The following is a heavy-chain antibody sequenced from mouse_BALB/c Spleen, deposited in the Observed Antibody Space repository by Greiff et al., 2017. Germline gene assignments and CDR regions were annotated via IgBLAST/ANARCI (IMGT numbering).Heavy chain of an antibody. CDR2: ISSGGST. Sequence: EVQGVESGGGLVKPGGSLKLSCAASGFTFSSYAMSWVRQTPEKRLEWVASISSGGSTYYPDSVKGRFTISRDNARNILYLQMSSLRSEDTAMYYCARGYFYYGSSYYAMDYWGQGTSVTVSS. CDR1: GFTFSSYA. CDR3: ARGYFYYGSSYYAMDY. V-gene: IGHV5-6-5*01. D-gene: IGHD1-1*01. J-gene: IGHJ4*01.